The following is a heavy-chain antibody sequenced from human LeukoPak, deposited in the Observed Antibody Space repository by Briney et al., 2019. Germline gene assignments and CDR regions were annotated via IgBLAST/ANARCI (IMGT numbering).Heavy chain of an antibody. CDR3: ASGGSYLDY. D-gene: IGHD1-26*01. CDR1: GYSISSGYY. V-gene: IGHV4-38-2*02. CDR2: IYHSGST. Sequence: SETLSLTCTVSGYSISSGYYWGWIRQPPGKGLEWIGSIYHSGSTYYNPSLKSRVTISVDTSKNQFSLKLSSVTAADTAVYYCASGGSYLDYWGQGTLVTVSS. J-gene: IGHJ4*02.